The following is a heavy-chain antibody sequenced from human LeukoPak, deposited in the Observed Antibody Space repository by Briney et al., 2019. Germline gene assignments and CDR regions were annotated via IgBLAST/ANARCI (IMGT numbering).Heavy chain of an antibody. D-gene: IGHD5-24*01. CDR1: GFTFSSYS. Sequence: GGSLRLSCAASGFTFSSYSMNWVRQAPGKGLEWVSYISSSSSTIYYADSVKGRFTISRDNAKNSLYLQMNSLRAEDAAVYYCAREAGLQAYHSVGGTFDYWGQGTLVTVSS. V-gene: IGHV3-48*01. J-gene: IGHJ4*02. CDR3: AREAGLQAYHSVGGTFDY. CDR2: ISSSSSTI.